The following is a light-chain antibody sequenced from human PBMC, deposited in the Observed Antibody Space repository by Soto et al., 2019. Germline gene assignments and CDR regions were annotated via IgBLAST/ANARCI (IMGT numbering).Light chain of an antibody. J-gene: IGKJ1*01. CDR3: QQYGSSPWT. Sequence: EIVLTQSPATLSLSPGERATLSCRASHSISSYLAWYQQTPGQTPRLVIYGASSRATVIPDRFSGSGSGPDFTLTISRLEPEDFAVYYCQQYGSSPWTFGQGTKVDI. CDR2: GAS. CDR1: HSISSY. V-gene: IGKV3-20*01.